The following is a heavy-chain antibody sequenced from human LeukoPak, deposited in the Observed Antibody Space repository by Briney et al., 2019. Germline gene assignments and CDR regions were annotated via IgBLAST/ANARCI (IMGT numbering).Heavy chain of an antibody. V-gene: IGHV1-69*04. D-gene: IGHD3-22*01. CDR1: GGTFSSYA. CDR2: IIPILGIA. J-gene: IGHJ5*02. Sequence: GASVKVSCKASGGTFSSYAISWVRQAPGQGLEWMGRIIPILGIANYAQKFQGRVTITADKSTCTAYMELSSLRSEDTAVYYCARHGPIYDSSGYYWFDPWGQGTLVTVSS. CDR3: ARHGPIYDSSGYYWFDP.